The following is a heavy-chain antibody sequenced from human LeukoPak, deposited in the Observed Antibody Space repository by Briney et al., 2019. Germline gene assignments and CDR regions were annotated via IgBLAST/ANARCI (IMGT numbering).Heavy chain of an antibody. Sequence: SETLSLTCTVSGGSISSSSYYWGWIRQPPGKGPEWIGNIYYDRSTYYNPSLKSRVTISVDTSKNQFSLKLNSVTAADTAVYYCARDHRYCSSTSCRLFDPWGQGTLVTVSS. CDR2: IYYDRST. V-gene: IGHV4-39*07. CDR3: ARDHRYCSSTSCRLFDP. CDR1: GGSISSSSYY. D-gene: IGHD2-2*01. J-gene: IGHJ5*02.